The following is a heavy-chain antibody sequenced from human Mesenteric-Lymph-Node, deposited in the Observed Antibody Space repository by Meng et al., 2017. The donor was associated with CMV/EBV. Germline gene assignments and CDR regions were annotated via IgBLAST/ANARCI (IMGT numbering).Heavy chain of an antibody. Sequence: GESLKISCAASGFTFSSYAMSWVRQAPGKGLEWVSVIYAGGATYYADSVMGRFTISRDDSKNTVFLQMDSLTAEDTAVYYCARARDFWRGYSTWGQGTLVTVSS. J-gene: IGHJ4*02. V-gene: IGHV3-53*01. D-gene: IGHD3-3*01. CDR1: GFTFSSYA. CDR2: IYAGGAT. CDR3: ARARDFWRGYST.